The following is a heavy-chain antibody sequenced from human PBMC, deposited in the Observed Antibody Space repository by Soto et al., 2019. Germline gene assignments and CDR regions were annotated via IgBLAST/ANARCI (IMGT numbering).Heavy chain of an antibody. Sequence: QVQLVQSGAEVKKPGASVKVSCKASGFTFISYGVSWVRQAPGQGLEWMGWINTYNGNTNYAQKFQGRVIMTTDTSTSTAYMELTRLRSDDTAVYYCARDPDFWSGFYSFDNWGQGTLVTVSS. CDR1: GFTFISYG. D-gene: IGHD3-3*01. CDR3: ARDPDFWSGFYSFDN. V-gene: IGHV1-18*04. CDR2: INTYNGNT. J-gene: IGHJ4*02.